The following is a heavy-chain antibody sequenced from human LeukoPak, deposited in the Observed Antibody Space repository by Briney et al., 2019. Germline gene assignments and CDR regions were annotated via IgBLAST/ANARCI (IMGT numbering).Heavy chain of an antibody. V-gene: IGHV3-30*02. J-gene: IGHJ4*02. D-gene: IGHD5-12*01. CDR1: GFTFTTYG. CDR3: ARAPDGYSGYDPFDY. CDR2: IRYDATNK. Sequence: PGGSLRLSCAASGFTFTTYGMHWVRQAPGKGLEWVAFIRYDATNKYYADSVKGRFTISRDNSKNTLYLQMNSLRAEDTAVYYCARAPDGYSGYDPFDYWGQGTLVTVSS.